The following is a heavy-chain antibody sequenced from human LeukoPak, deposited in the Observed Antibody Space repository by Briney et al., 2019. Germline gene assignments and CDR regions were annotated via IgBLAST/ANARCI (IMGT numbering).Heavy chain of an antibody. CDR2: ISGSGGGT. J-gene: IGHJ6*03. CDR3: ARGYYMDV. V-gene: IGHV3-23*01. Sequence: GGSLRLSCAASGFTYSSYAMSWVRQAPGKGLEWVSGISGSGGGTYYADSVKGRFTVSRDNSKNTLFLQMNSLRAEDTAAYYCARGYYMDVWGTGTTVIVSS. CDR1: GFTYSSYA.